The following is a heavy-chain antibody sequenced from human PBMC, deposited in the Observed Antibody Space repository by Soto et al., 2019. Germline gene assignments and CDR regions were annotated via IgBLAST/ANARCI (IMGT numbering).Heavy chain of an antibody. CDR2: INAGNGNT. CDR3: ARPHAGILGHFGY. Sequence: QVQLVQSGAEVKKPGASVKVSCKASGYTFTSYAMHWVRQAPGQRLEWMGWINAGNGNTKYSQKFQGRVTITRDTPASTAYMELSSLRSEDTAVYYCARPHAGILGHFGYWAQGSLVTVAS. CDR1: GYTFTSYA. J-gene: IGHJ4*02. V-gene: IGHV1-3*01. D-gene: IGHD3-10*01.